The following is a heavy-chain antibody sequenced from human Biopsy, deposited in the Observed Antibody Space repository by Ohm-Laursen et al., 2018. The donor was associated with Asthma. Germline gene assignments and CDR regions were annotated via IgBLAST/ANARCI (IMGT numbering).Heavy chain of an antibody. V-gene: IGHV3-30*18. CDR1: GFSFSNFA. CDR3: AKRGSYFDY. CDR2: ISKDASTQ. Sequence: SLRLSCAAFGFSFSNFAIHWVRQAPGKGLEWVGVISKDASTQDYADSVKGRFTMARDNSKNTLDLQMNSLRAEDTAVYYCAKRGSYFDYWGQGTLVTVSS. J-gene: IGHJ4*02. D-gene: IGHD1-26*01.